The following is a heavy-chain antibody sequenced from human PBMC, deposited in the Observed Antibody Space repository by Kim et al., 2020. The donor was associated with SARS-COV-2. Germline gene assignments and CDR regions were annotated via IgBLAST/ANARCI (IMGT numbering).Heavy chain of an antibody. D-gene: IGHD6-6*01. CDR3: ARVRVGDSSSFVLYYFDY. J-gene: IGHJ4*02. V-gene: IGHV1-2*06. Sequence: ASVKVSCKASGYTFTDYYMHWVRQAPGQGLEWMGRINPNSGGTNYAQKFQGRVTMTRDTSISTAYMELSRLRSDDTAVYYCARVRVGDSSSFVLYYFDYWGQGTLVTVSS. CDR2: INPNSGGT. CDR1: GYTFTDYY.